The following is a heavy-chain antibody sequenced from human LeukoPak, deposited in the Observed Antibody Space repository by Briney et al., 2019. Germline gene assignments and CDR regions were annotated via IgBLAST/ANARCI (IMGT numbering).Heavy chain of an antibody. CDR2: FDPDDGET. J-gene: IGHJ4*02. CDR1: GYSLIDLS. Sequence: EASVKVACKVSGYSLIDLSMYWVRQAPGKGLEWMGGFDPDDGETTYAQRFKGRVTMTEDTSTDTAYMELSNLRSDDTAVYYCAADSQKTEVPATDHWGQGTLVTVSS. CDR3: AADSQKTEVPATDH. D-gene: IGHD1-1*01. V-gene: IGHV1-24*01.